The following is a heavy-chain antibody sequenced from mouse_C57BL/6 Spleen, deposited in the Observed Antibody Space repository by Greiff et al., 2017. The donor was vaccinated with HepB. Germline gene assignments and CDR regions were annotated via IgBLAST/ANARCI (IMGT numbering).Heavy chain of an antibody. V-gene: IGHV5-17*01. Sequence: EVKVVESGGGLVKPGGSLKLSCAASGFTFSDYGMHWVRQAPEKGLEWVAYISSGSSTIYYADTVKGRFTISRDNAKNTLFLQMTSLRSEDTAMYYCARDYYGSSYVFAYWGQGTLVTVSA. CDR3: ARDYYGSSYVFAY. D-gene: IGHD1-1*01. CDR2: ISSGSSTI. CDR1: GFTFSDYG. J-gene: IGHJ3*01.